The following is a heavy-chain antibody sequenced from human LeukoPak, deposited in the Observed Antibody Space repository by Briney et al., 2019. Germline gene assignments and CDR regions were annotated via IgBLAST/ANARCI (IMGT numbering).Heavy chain of an antibody. D-gene: IGHD6-13*01. V-gene: IGHV1-2*02. CDR1: GYTFTGYY. Sequence: ASVKVSCKASGYTFTGYYMHWVRQAPGQGLEWMGWINPNSGGTNYAQKFQGRVTMTRDTSISTAYMELSRLRSDDTAVYYCARDFHRSSIAVVGNYYYYYMDVWGKGTTVTVSS. CDR2: INPNSGGT. J-gene: IGHJ6*03. CDR3: ARDFHRSSIAVVGNYYYYYMDV.